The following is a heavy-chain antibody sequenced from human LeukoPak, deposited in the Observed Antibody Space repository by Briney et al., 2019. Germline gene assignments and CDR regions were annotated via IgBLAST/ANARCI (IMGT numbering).Heavy chain of an antibody. CDR3: ATSGSYYSRWFDP. V-gene: IGHV1-24*01. CDR1: GYTLTELS. J-gene: IGHJ5*02. D-gene: IGHD3-10*01. Sequence: ASVKVSCKVSGYTLTELSMHWVRQAPGKGLEWMGGFDPEDGETIYAQKFQGRVTMTEDTSTDTAYMELSSLRSEDTDVYYCATSGSYYSRWFDPWGQGTLVTVSS. CDR2: FDPEDGET.